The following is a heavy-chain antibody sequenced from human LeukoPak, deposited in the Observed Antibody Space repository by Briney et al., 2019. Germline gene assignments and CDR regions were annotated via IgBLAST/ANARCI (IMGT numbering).Heavy chain of an antibody. D-gene: IGHD5-12*01. J-gene: IGHJ4*02. V-gene: IGHV4-59*08. CDR3: ARQGGGYD. CDR1: GGSISRHS. CDR2: NYYTGST. Sequence: SETLSLTCTVSGGSISRHSWMWIRPPPGKGLEWLGYNYYTGSTNYNTSLGGRITILIDTSKNQFSLTLTSVTAADTAVYYCARQGGGYDWGQGILVTVSS.